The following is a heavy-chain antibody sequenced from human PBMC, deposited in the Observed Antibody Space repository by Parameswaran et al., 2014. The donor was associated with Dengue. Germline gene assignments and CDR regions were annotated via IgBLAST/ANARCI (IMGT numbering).Heavy chain of an antibody. CDR1: GYTFTSYD. D-gene: IGHD3-16*01. CDR3: ARGWRGGVDTWFDP. V-gene: IGHV1-8*01. J-gene: IGHJ5*02. CDR2: MNPNSGNT. Sequence: PGASVKVSCKASGYTFTSYDINWVRQATGQGLEWMGWMNPNSGNTGYAQKFQGRVTMTRNTSISTAYMELSNLRSEDTAVYYCARGWRGGVDTWFDPWGQGTLVTVSS.